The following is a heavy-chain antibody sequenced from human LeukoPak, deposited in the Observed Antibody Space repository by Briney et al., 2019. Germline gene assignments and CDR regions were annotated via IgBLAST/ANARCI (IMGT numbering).Heavy chain of an antibody. CDR3: ARVPTYGSSTSRHFDP. Sequence: GGSLRLSCSASGFSFDDYGLIWVRQVPGKGLEWVSSISSSSSYIYYADSVKGRFTISRDNAKNSLYLQMNSLRAEDTAVYYCARVPTYGSSTSRHFDPWGQGTLVTVSS. V-gene: IGHV3-21*01. D-gene: IGHD2-2*01. CDR2: ISSSSSYI. J-gene: IGHJ5*02. CDR1: GFSFDDYG.